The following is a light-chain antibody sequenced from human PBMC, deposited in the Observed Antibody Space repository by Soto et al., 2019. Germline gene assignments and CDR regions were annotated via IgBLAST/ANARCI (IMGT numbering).Light chain of an antibody. CDR2: KAS. CDR1: QTISSW. Sequence: DIQMTHSXATLSVXXXXGXXXXXRASQTISSWLAWYQQKPGKAPKLLIYKASTLKSGVPSRFSGSGSGTEFTLTISSLQPDYFATYYCQHHNSYSEAFGQGTKVDI. CDR3: QHHNSYSEA. V-gene: IGKV1-5*03. J-gene: IGKJ1*01.